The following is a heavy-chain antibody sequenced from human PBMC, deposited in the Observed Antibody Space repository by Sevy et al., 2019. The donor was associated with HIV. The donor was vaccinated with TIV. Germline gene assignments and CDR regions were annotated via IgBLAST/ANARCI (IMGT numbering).Heavy chain of an antibody. D-gene: IGHD3-10*01. CDR1: GFTFSSFA. CDR3: AKEFYRGSYLED. J-gene: IGHJ4*02. V-gene: IGHV3-23*01. Sequence: GGSLRLSCAASGFTFSSFAISWVRQAPGKGLEWVSDISGSGGGKKYADSGKGRFTVSRDNAKNTVFLQMNNLRGEDTGLYYCAKEFYRGSYLEDWGQGTLVTVSS. CDR2: ISGSGGGK.